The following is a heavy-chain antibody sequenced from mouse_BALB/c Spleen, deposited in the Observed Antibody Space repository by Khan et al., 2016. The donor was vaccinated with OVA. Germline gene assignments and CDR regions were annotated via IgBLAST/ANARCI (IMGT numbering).Heavy chain of an antibody. CDR2: IWGGGGP. Sequence: QVQLKESGPGLVAPSQSLSITCTVSGFSLSRYNIHWVRQPPGKGLEWLGVIWGGGGPDYYSTLKSRLSISKDNSKSQVFLKMNSLQTDDTAMYYCARAYYRYDGYYAMDYWGQGTSVTVSS. V-gene: IGHV2-6-4*01. CDR1: GFSLSRYN. D-gene: IGHD2-14*01. J-gene: IGHJ4*01. CDR3: ARAYYRYDGYYAMDY.